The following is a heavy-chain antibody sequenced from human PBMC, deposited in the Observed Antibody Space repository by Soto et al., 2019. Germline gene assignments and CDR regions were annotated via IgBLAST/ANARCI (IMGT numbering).Heavy chain of an antibody. D-gene: IGHD3-16*02. V-gene: IGHV4-39*01. CDR3: STTHRYDYVWGSYRPTRFDY. J-gene: IGHJ4*02. CDR2: IYNSGST. CDR1: GGSISSSSYY. Sequence: SETLSLTCTVSGGSISSSSYYWGWIRQPPGKGLEWIGRIYNSGSTYYNPSLKSQVTISVNTSKNHFSLKLSSVTASDTAVYYCSTTHRYDYVWGSYRPTRFDYWGQGTLVTVSS.